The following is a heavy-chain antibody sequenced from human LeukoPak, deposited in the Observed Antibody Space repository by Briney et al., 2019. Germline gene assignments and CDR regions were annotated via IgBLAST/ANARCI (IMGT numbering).Heavy chain of an antibody. V-gene: IGHV4-38-2*02. D-gene: IGHD2-2*02. CDR2: IYHSGST. CDR3: ARQNCSSTSCYIFDY. J-gene: IGHJ4*02. Sequence: PSETLSLTCTVSGYSINSVYYWGWIRQPPGKGLEWIGSIYHSGSTYYNPSLNGRVTISVDTSKNQFSLKVTSVTAADTAVYYCARQNCSSTSCYIFDYWGQGTLVTVSS. CDR1: GYSINSVYY.